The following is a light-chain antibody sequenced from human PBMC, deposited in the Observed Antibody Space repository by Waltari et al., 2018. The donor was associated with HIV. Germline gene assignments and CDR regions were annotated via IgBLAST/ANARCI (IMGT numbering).Light chain of an antibody. J-gene: IGLJ3*02. V-gene: IGLV3-21*02. CDR1: KIGTTD. CDR3: QVWDSNDDWV. CDR2: DDN. Sequence: YVLTQPPSVSAAPGQKATVACIGQKIGTTDVHWYRQRPGQAPEVVVHDDNDRPSEIPVRISGSNSGDMATLTIDSVESGDEAVYYCQVWDSNDDWVFGGGTKLTVL.